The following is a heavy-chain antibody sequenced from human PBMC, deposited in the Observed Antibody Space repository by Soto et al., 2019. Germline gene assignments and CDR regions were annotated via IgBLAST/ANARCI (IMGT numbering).Heavy chain of an antibody. Sequence: EVHLVESGGDLVQPGGSLRLSCAASGFSFSSFSMNWVRQAPGKGLEWVSYISGGGTTTYYADSVKGRFTISRDDAKNPPHLRMNSLQAEDTAVDYCARLGDYGSGSYWGQGTLVTVSS. D-gene: IGHD3-10*01. CDR1: GFSFSSFS. V-gene: IGHV3-48*04. CDR2: ISGGGTTT. CDR3: ARLGDYGSGSY. J-gene: IGHJ4*02.